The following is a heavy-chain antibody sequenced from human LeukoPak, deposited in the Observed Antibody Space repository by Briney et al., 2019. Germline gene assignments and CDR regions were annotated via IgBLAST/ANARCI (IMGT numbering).Heavy chain of an antibody. D-gene: IGHD3-22*01. CDR1: GGSFSGYY. CDR2: INHSGST. Sequence: SETLSLTCAVYGGSFSGYYWSWIRQPPGKGLEWIGEINHSGSTNYNPSLKSRVTISVDTSKNQFSLKLSSVTAADTAVYYCARAGYYYDSSGYYSGPPDYWGQGTPVTVSS. V-gene: IGHV4-34*01. CDR3: ARAGYYYDSSGYYSGPPDY. J-gene: IGHJ4*02.